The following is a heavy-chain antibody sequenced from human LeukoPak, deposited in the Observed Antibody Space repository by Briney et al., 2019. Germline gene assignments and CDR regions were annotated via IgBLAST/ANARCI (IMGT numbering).Heavy chain of an antibody. CDR1: GYTFTSYA. CDR3: AREGRYGAYAGY. V-gene: IGHV1-3*01. Sequence: ASVKVSCKASGYTFTSYAMHWVRQAPGQRLEWMGWINAGNGNTKYSQKFQGRVTITRDTSASTAYMELSSLRSEDTAVYYCAREGRYGAYAGYWGQGTLVTVSS. J-gene: IGHJ4*02. CDR2: INAGNGNT. D-gene: IGHD4-17*01.